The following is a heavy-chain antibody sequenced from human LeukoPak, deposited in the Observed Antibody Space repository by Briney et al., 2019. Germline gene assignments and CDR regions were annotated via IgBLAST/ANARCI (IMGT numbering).Heavy chain of an antibody. CDR1: GGSISSGGYY. CDR2: IYHSGST. D-gene: IGHD3-10*01. V-gene: IGHV4-30-2*01. CDR3: ARDRPPPHTRTAGYYYYYMDV. J-gene: IGHJ6*03. Sequence: SETLSLTCTVSGGSISSGGYYWSWIRQPPGKGLEWLGYIYHSGSTYYNPSLKSRVTISVDRSKNQFSLKLSSVTAADTAVYYCARDRPPPHTRTAGYYYYYMDVWGKGTTVTVSS.